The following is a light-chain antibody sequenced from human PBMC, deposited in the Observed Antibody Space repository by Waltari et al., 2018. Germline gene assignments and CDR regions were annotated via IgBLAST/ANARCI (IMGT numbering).Light chain of an antibody. CDR1: QGVSRY. V-gene: IGKV3-20*01. Sequence: EVVLTQSPGTLALSPGERATLSCRASQGVSRYLAWYQQRPGQAPRLLVYAASTRATCVPDRFRGSGFGTDVSLSISRLEPEEFAVYYCPNNMRLSATFGQGTKVEIK. CDR2: AAS. J-gene: IGKJ1*01. CDR3: PNNMRLSAT.